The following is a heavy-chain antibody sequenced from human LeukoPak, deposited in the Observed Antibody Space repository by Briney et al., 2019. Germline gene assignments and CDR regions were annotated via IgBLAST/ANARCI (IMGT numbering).Heavy chain of an antibody. V-gene: IGHV4-31*03. CDR2: IYYSGST. CDR1: GGSISSGGYY. J-gene: IGHJ4*02. CDR3: ARNIADSSGYYTVGY. Sequence: PSETLSLTCTVSGGSISSGGYYWSWIRQHPGKGLEWIGYIYYSGSTYYNPSLKSRVTISVDTSKNQFSLKLSSVTAADTAVYYCARNIADSSGYYTVGYWGQGTLVTVSS. D-gene: IGHD3-22*01.